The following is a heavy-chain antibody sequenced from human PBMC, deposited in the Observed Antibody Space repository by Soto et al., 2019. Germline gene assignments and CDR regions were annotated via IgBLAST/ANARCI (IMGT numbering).Heavy chain of an antibody. CDR3: ARDLPYYYDSSGFDY. D-gene: IGHD3-22*01. V-gene: IGHV3-33*01. CDR1: GFTFSSYG. CDR2: IWYDGSNK. Sequence: GGSLRLSCAASGFTFSSYGMHWVRQAPGKGLEWVAVIWYDGSNKYYADSVKGRFTISRDNSKNTLYLQMNSLRAEDTAVYYCARDLPYYYDSSGFDYWGQGTLVTVSS. J-gene: IGHJ4*02.